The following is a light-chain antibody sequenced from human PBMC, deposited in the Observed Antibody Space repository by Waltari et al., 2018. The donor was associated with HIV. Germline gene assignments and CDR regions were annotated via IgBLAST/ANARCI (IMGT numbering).Light chain of an antibody. CDR3: HVWDRSSDHHV. J-gene: IGLJ1*01. CDR1: NIGSKS. CDR2: DGS. V-gene: IGLV3-21*02. Sequence: SYALTQPPSVSVAPAQAATIPCGGHNIGSKSDPWYQQQAGQAPVLVVYDGSDRPSAIADRFSGARSGNTATLTISRGEAGDEADYYCHVWDRSSDHHVFGTGTKVTVL.